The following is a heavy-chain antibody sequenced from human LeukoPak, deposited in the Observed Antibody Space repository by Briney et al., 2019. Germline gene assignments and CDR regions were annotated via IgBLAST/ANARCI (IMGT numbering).Heavy chain of an antibody. D-gene: IGHD3-3*01. CDR2: IIPIFGTA. V-gene: IGHV1-69*13. Sequence: ASVKVSCKASGGTFSSYAISWVRQAPGQGLEWMGGIIPIFGTANYARKFQGRVTITADESTSTAYMELSSLRSEDTAVYYCARGSPRFLEWLPYLDNWFDPWGQGTLVTVSS. J-gene: IGHJ5*02. CDR1: GGTFSSYA. CDR3: ARGSPRFLEWLPYLDNWFDP.